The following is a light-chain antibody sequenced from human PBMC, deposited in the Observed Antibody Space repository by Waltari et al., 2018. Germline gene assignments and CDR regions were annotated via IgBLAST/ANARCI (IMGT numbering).Light chain of an antibody. J-gene: IGLJ3*02. CDR3: NSYAGSSSWV. CDR2: DFT. CDR1: SSAVGFYNY. V-gene: IGLV2-14*01. Sequence: QSALTQPASVSGSPGQSINISCTGTSSAVGFYNYVSWYQQHPGKAPKLMIYDFTERPSGVSNRFSGSKSGNTASLTISGLPAEDEADYYCNSYAGSSSWVFGGGTKLTAL.